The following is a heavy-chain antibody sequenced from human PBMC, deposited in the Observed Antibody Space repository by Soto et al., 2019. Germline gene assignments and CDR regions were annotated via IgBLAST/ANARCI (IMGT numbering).Heavy chain of an antibody. CDR1: GGSFSGYY. J-gene: IGHJ5*02. D-gene: IGHD3-10*01. CDR3: ARGAGYYGSGSYYKYNWFGP. Sequence: SETLSLTCAVYGGSFSGYYWSWIRQPPGKGLEWIGEINHSGSTNYNPSLKSRVTISVDTSKNQFSLKLSSVTAADTAVYYCARGAGYYGSGSYYKYNWFGPWGQGTLVTVSS. CDR2: INHSGST. V-gene: IGHV4-34*01.